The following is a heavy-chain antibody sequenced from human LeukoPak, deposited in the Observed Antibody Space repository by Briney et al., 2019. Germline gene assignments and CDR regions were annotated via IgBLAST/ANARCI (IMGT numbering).Heavy chain of an antibody. J-gene: IGHJ4*02. V-gene: IGHV4-61*02. CDR2: IYTSGST. Sequence: PSQTLSLTCTVSGGSISSGSYYWSWIRQPAGKGLEWIGRIYTSGSTNYNPSLKSRVTISVDTSKNQFSLKLSSVTPDDTAVYYCARGGLVRSPRGYFDFWGQGTLVTVSS. CDR3: ARGGLVRSPRGYFDF. D-gene: IGHD1-26*01. CDR1: GGSISSGSYY.